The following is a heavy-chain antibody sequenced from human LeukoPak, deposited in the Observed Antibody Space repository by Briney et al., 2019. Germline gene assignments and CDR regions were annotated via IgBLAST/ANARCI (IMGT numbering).Heavy chain of an antibody. J-gene: IGHJ4*02. CDR2: INPSGGST. CDR1: GYTFTSYY. Sequence: ASVKVSCKASGYTFTSYYMHWVRQAPGQGLEWMGIINPSGGSTSYAQKFQGRVTMTRDMSTSTVYMELSSLRSEDTAVYYCARAGSVVDFDYWGQGTLVTASS. V-gene: IGHV1-46*01. CDR3: ARAGSVVDFDY. D-gene: IGHD2-15*01.